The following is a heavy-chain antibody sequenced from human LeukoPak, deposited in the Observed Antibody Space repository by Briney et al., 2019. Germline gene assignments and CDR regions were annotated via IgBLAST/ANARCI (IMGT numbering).Heavy chain of an antibody. J-gene: IGHJ3*02. D-gene: IGHD3-10*01. Sequence: GESLKISCKGSGYSFTSYWIGWVRQMPGKGLEWLGIIYPGDSDTRYSPSFQGQVTISADKSISTAYLQWSSLKASDTAMYYCATATLWFGEFNAFDIWGQGTMVTVSS. V-gene: IGHV5-51*01. CDR3: ATATLWFGEFNAFDI. CDR1: GYSFTSYW. CDR2: IYPGDSDT.